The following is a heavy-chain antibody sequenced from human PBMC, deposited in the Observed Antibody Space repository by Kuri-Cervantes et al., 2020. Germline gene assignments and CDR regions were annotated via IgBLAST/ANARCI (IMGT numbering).Heavy chain of an antibody. CDR1: GYTFTSYG. CDR3: AREGYSGYVYTGALEY. V-gene: IGHV1-18*01. Sequence: ASVKVSCKASGYTFTSYGISWVRQAPGQGLEWMGWMSAYNGNTNYAQKLQGRVTMTTDTSTSTAYMELRNLRSDDTAVYYCAREGYSGYVYTGALEYWGQGTLVTVSS. D-gene: IGHD5-12*01. J-gene: IGHJ4*01. CDR2: MSAYNGNT.